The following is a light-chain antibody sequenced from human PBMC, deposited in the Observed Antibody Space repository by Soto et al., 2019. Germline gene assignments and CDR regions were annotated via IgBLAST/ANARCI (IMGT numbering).Light chain of an antibody. J-gene: IGLJ1*01. V-gene: IGLV2-14*01. CDR3: SSYTSSSTLDCV. Sequence: QSVLTQPASVSGSPGQSXTISCTGTXXDXXGYNYVSWYQQHPGKAPKLMIYDVSNRPSGVSNRFSGSKSGNTASLTISGLQAEDEADYYCSSYTSSSTLDCVFGTGTKLTVL. CDR2: DVS. CDR1: XXDXXGYNY.